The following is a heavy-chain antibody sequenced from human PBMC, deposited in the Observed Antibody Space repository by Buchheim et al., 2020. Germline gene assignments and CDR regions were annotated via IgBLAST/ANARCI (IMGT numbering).Heavy chain of an antibody. V-gene: IGHV3-23*01. CDR1: GFTFSSYA. CDR3: AKHSDSGWYGLGGYYGMDV. D-gene: IGHD6-19*01. Sequence: EVQLLESGGGLVQPGGSLRLSCAASGFTFSSYAMSWVRQAPGKGLEWVSAISGSGGSTYYADSVKGRFTISRDNSKNTLYLQMNSLRAEDTAVYYCAKHSDSGWYGLGGYYGMDVWGQGTT. CDR2: ISGSGGST. J-gene: IGHJ6*02.